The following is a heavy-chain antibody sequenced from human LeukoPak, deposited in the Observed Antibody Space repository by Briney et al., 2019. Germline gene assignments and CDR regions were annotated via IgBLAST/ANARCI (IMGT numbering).Heavy chain of an antibody. CDR2: IYYSGST. CDR1: GDSITSGPYY. V-gene: IGHV4-31*03. J-gene: IGHJ4*02. CDR3: ARLYGSGSNYFDY. Sequence: SETLSLTCTVSGDSITSGPYYWSWIRQHPGKGLEWIGYIYYSGSTYYNPSLKGRVTISVDTSKNQISLYLNSVTAADTAVYYCARLYGSGSNYFDYWGQGILVTVSS. D-gene: IGHD3-10*01.